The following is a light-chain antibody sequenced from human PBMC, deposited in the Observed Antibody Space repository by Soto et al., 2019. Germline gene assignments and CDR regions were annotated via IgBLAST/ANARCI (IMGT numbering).Light chain of an antibody. Sequence: SYEPTQPPSVSVAPGQTATITCGGNNIGDKSVHWYQQTPGQAPVLVVHDDSDRPSGIPERFSGSNSGSTATLTISRVEAGDEADYYCHVWDSSSDLVVFGGGTKLTVL. CDR2: DDS. V-gene: IGLV3-21*02. J-gene: IGLJ2*01. CDR1: NIGDKS. CDR3: HVWDSSSDLVV.